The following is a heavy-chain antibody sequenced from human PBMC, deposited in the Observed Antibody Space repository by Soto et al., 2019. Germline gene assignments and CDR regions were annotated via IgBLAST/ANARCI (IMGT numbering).Heavy chain of an antibody. J-gene: IGHJ3*02. D-gene: IGHD6-19*01. V-gene: IGHV3-66*01. CDR2: IYSGGST. Sequence: GGSLRLACAASGFTVSSNYMIWVRQAPGKGLEWVSVIYSGGSTYYADSVKGRFTISRDNSKNTLYLQMNSLRAEDTAVYYCAREFAVAGTVIDAIDILAQGTTVPVS. CDR1: GFTVSSNY. CDR3: AREFAVAGTVIDAIDI.